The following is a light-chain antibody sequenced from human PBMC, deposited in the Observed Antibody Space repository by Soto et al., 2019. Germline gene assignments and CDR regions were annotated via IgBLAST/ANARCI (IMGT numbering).Light chain of an antibody. J-gene: IGKJ1*01. CDR1: QSVSSTS. Sequence: DIVLTHAPGTLSFSPGERATLSCRASQSVSSTSLAWYQQKPGQAPRLLIYGASNRATGIPDRFSGSGSGTDFTLTISRLEPEDFAVYYCQQYDGSPPWTFGLGTKVDI. V-gene: IGKV3-20*01. CDR2: GAS. CDR3: QQYDGSPPWT.